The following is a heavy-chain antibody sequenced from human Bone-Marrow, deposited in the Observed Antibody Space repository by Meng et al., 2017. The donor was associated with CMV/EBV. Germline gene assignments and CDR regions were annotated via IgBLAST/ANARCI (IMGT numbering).Heavy chain of an antibody. J-gene: IGHJ4*02. Sequence: GSLRLSCTVSGGSINSYFWSWIRQPPGKGLEWIGYIYYSGSTNYNPSLKSRVTISVDTSKNQFSLKLSSVTAADTAVYYCARGGFDYWGQGTLVTVS. CDR3: ARGGFDY. CDR1: GGSINSYF. D-gene: IGHD3-16*01. V-gene: IGHV4-59*01. CDR2: IYYSGST.